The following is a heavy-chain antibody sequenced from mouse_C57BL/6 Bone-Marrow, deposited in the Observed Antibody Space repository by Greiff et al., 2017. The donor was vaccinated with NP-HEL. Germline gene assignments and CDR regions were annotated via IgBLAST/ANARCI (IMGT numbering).Heavy chain of an antibody. CDR1: GYSITSGYY. J-gene: IGHJ4*01. CDR3: ARRTGLRRDYYAMDY. D-gene: IGHD2-4*01. V-gene: IGHV3-6*01. CDR2: ISYDGSN. Sequence: EVHLVESGPGLVKPSQSLSLTCSVTGYSITSGYYWNWIRQFPGNKLEWMGYISYDGSNNYNPSLKNRISITRDTSKNQFFLKLNSVTTEDTATYYCARRTGLRRDYYAMDYWGQGTSVTVSS.